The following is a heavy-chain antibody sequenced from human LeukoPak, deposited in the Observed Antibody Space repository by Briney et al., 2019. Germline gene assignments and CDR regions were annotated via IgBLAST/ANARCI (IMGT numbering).Heavy chain of an antibody. J-gene: IGHJ4*02. D-gene: IGHD5-18*01. Sequence: DSVTVSCKVSGYTLTELSMHWVRQAPGKGLEWMGGFDPEDGETIYAQKFQGRVTMTEDTSTDTAYMELSSLRSEDTAVYYCATDGPGGQLWLHWGQGTLVTVSS. CDR2: FDPEDGET. CDR1: GYTLTELS. CDR3: ATDGPGGQLWLH. V-gene: IGHV1-24*01.